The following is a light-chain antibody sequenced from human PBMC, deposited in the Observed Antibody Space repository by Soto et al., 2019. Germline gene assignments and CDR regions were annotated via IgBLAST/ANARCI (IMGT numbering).Light chain of an antibody. CDR2: SAS. CDR3: QQYNSRPT. CDR1: QSIARN. V-gene: IGKV3-15*01. J-gene: IGKJ1*01. Sequence: EIVMTQSPATLSVSPGERATLSCRASQSIARNLAWYQQKPGQAPRLVIHSASTRATGIPARFSGSGSGTAFTLNISSLQSEDFAAYYCQQYNSRPTFGQGTEVEIK.